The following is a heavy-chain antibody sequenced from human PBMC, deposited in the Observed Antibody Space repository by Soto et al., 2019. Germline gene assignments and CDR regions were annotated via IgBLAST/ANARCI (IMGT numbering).Heavy chain of an antibody. CDR3: ARDFPTHSYGVDV. CDR2: INPNSGGT. CDR1: GYTFTGAY. V-gene: IGHV1-2*02. Sequence: QAQLVQSGAEVKKPGASVKVSCKASGYTFTGAYIHCVRQAPGQGLEWMGCINPNSGGTEFAQKFQGRVIVTRDTSITTVYMEVSRLRSDDTGVYYCARDFPTHSYGVDVWGQGTAVTVSS. D-gene: IGHD3-10*01. J-gene: IGHJ6*02.